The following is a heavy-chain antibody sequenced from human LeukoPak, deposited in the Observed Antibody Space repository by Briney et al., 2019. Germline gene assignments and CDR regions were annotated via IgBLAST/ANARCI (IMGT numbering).Heavy chain of an antibody. V-gene: IGHV3-30*02. J-gene: IGHJ4*02. D-gene: IGHD1-26*01. Sequence: GGSLRLSCAASGFTFSSYGMYWVRQAPGKGLEWVAFIRYDGSITHYADSVKGRFTISRDNSKNTLYLQMNSLRAEDTAVYYCAKGIDAGGRYFFDYWGQGTLVTVSS. CDR3: AKGIDAGGRYFFDY. CDR2: IRYDGSIT. CDR1: GFTFSSYG.